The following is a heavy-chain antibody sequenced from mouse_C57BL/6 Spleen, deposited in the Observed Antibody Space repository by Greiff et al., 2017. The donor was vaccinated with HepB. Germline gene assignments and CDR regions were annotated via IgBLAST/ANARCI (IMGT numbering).Heavy chain of an antibody. CDR2: INSNGGST. Sequence: EVQGVEPGGGLVQPGGSLKLSCAASGFTFSSYGMSWVRQTPDKRLELVATINSNGGSTYYPDSVKGRFTISRDKAKNTLYLQMSSLKSEDTAMYYGARMARTIDWGQGTTLTVSS. CDR3: ARMARTID. V-gene: IGHV5-6-3*01. J-gene: IGHJ2*01. CDR1: GFTFSSYG.